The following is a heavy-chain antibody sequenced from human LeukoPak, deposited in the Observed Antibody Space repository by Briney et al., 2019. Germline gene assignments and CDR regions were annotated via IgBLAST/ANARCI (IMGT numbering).Heavy chain of an antibody. J-gene: IGHJ3*02. CDR1: GGSISSYY. Sequence: SETLSLTCTVSGGSISSYYWSWIRQPPGKGLEWIGYIYTSGSTNYNPSLKSRVTISVDTSKNQFSLKLSSVTAADTAVYYCARVFPGGDAFDIWGQGTMVTVSS. V-gene: IGHV4-4*09. D-gene: IGHD3-10*01. CDR3: ARVFPGGDAFDI. CDR2: IYTSGST.